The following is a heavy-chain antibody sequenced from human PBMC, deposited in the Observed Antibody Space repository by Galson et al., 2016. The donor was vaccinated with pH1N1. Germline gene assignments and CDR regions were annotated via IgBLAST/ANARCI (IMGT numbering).Heavy chain of an antibody. J-gene: IGHJ4*02. V-gene: IGHV3-7*01. CDR1: GFTFSNYW. D-gene: IGHD1-26*01. CDR2: IKQDGSEE. CDR3: ARAVGAQTAH. Sequence: SLRLSCAASGFTFSNYWMHWVRQAPGKGLEWVANIKQDGSEEYYVDSVKGRFTISRDNAKNSLYMQMNSLRAEDTAVYYCARAVGAQTAHWGQGTLVTVSS.